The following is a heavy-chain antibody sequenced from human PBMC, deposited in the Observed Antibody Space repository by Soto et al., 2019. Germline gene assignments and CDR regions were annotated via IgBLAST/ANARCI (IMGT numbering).Heavy chain of an antibody. CDR1: GGSISSSNW. Sequence: SETLSLTCAVSGGSISSSNWWSWVRQPPGKGLEWIGEIYHSGSTNYNPSLKSRVTISVDKSKNQFSLKLSPVTAADTAVYYCASFSRGSVGSSDWFDPWGQGTLVTVSS. V-gene: IGHV4-4*02. CDR3: ASFSRGSVGSSDWFDP. CDR2: IYHSGST. D-gene: IGHD6-6*01. J-gene: IGHJ5*02.